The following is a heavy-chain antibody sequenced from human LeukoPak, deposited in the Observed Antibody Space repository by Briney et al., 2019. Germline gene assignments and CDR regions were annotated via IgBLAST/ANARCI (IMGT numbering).Heavy chain of an antibody. J-gene: IGHJ2*01. CDR2: TSGSGGTT. Sequence: QPGGSLRLSCAVSGFTFSSYVMSWVRQAPGKGLEWVSGTSGSGGTTLYADSVKGRFTISRANSKNTLYLQMNSLRVEDTAVYYCARGEGSGSYYKRYFDLWGRGTLVTVSS. CDR3: ARGEGSGSYYKRYFDL. V-gene: IGHV3-23*01. CDR1: GFTFSSYV. D-gene: IGHD3-10*01.